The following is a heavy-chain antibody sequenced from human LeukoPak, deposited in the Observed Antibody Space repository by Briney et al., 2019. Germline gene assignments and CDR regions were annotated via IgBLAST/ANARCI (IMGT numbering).Heavy chain of an antibody. J-gene: IGHJ4*02. CDR3: AKDQIVGAQVYYFDY. Sequence: PGGSLRLSCAASGFTFSSYAMSWVRRAPGKGLEWVSGISGSGGSTYYADSVKGRFTISRDKSKNTLYLQMNSLRAEDTAVYYSAKDQIVGAQVYYFDYWGQGTLVTVSS. V-gene: IGHV3-23*01. CDR1: GFTFSSYA. D-gene: IGHD1-26*01. CDR2: ISGSGGST.